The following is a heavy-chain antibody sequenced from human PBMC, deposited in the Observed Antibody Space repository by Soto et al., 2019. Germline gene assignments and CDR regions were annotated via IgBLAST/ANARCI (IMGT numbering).Heavy chain of an antibody. Sequence: QVQLQESGPGLVKPSQTLSLTCTVSGGSISSGGYYWSWIRQHPGKGLEWIGYIYYSGSTYYNPCLKTRVTISVDTSKNQFSLTLSSVTAADTAVYYCARGAQGYGDYVHGWFDPWGQGTLVTVSS. CDR2: IYYSGST. J-gene: IGHJ5*02. CDR1: GGSISSGGYY. V-gene: IGHV4-31*03. CDR3: ARGAQGYGDYVHGWFDP. D-gene: IGHD4-17*01.